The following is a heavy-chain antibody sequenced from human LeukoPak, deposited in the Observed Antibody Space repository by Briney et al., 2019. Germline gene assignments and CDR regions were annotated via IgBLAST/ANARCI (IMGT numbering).Heavy chain of an antibody. Sequence: GRSLRLSCAASGFTFDDYAMHWARQAPGKGLEWVSGISWNSGSIGYADSVKGRFTISRDNAKNSLYLLMNSLRAEDTAVYYCARHLSGVTGYTYGRGIDYWGQGTLVTVSS. D-gene: IGHD5-18*01. CDR2: ISWNSGSI. V-gene: IGHV3-9*01. J-gene: IGHJ4*02. CDR1: GFTFDDYA. CDR3: ARHLSGVTGYTYGRGIDY.